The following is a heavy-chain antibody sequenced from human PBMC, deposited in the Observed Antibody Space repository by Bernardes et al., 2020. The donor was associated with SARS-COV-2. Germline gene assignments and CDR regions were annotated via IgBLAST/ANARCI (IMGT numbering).Heavy chain of an antibody. CDR1: GLTFSNYA. V-gene: IGHV3-23*01. Sequence: GGSLRLSCAASGLTFSNYAMSWVRQAPGKGLEWVSVVSGSGGSKYYADSVKGRFTISRDNSKNILYMKMNSLGAEDTDIYYCAKREYYELWDGAIGYWGQGNLVNDSA. CDR3: AKREYYELWDGAIGY. CDR2: VSGSGGSK. J-gene: IGHJ4*02. D-gene: IGHD3-3*01.